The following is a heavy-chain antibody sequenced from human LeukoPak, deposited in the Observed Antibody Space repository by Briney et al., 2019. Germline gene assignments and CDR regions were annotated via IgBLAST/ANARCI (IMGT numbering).Heavy chain of an antibody. Sequence: ASVKVSCKASGYTFTSYYMHWVRQAPGQGLEWMGIINPSGGSTSYTQKFQGRVTMTRDTSTSTVYMELSSLRSEDTAVYYCARVGELHWFDPWGQGTLVTVSS. CDR1: GYTFTSYY. V-gene: IGHV1-46*01. D-gene: IGHD1-26*01. CDR2: INPSGGST. CDR3: ARVGELHWFDP. J-gene: IGHJ5*02.